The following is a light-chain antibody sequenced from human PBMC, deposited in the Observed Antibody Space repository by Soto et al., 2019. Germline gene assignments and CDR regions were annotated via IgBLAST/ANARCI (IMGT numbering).Light chain of an antibody. V-gene: IGKV1-5*03. CDR2: KAS. CDR3: QHYHSYPVT. CDR1: QSISSW. J-gene: IGKJ5*01. Sequence: IQLTQSPSSLSASVGDRVTITCRASQSISSWLAWYQQKPGKAPKLLIYKASSLESGVPSRFSGSGSRTDFTLTITNLQSEDFATYYCQHYHSYPVTFGQGTRLEIK.